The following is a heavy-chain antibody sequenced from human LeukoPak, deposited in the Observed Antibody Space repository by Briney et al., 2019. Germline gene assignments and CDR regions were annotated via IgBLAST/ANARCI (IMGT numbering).Heavy chain of an antibody. Sequence: ASVKVSCKTSGYSFTNYYMHWVRQAPGQGLEWMGIINPSGGSTNYAQKFQGRVTMTRDTSTSTVYMELSSLRSEDTAVYYCARSPYCTNGVCYDPYGMDVWGQGTTVTVSS. V-gene: IGHV1-46*01. CDR3: ARSPYCTNGVCYDPYGMDV. D-gene: IGHD2-8*01. J-gene: IGHJ6*02. CDR1: GYSFTNYY. CDR2: INPSGGST.